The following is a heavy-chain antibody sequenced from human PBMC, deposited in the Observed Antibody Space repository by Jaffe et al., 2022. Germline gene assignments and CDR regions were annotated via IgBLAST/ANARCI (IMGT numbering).Heavy chain of an antibody. CDR1: GGSFSGYY. J-gene: IGHJ4*02. V-gene: IGHV4-34*01. D-gene: IGHD2-15*01. CDR3: ARGSKDIVVVVAADFDY. Sequence: QVQLQQWGAGLLKPSETLSLTCAVYGGSFSGYYWSWIRQPPGKGLEWIGEINHSGSTNYNPSLKSRVTISVDTSKNQFSLKLSSVTAADTAVYYCARGSKDIVVVVAADFDYWGQGTLVTVSS. CDR2: INHSGST.